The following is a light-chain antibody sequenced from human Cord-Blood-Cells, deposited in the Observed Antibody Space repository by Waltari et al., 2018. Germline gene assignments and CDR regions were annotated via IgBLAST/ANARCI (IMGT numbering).Light chain of an antibody. J-gene: IGKJ2*01. CDR2: KAA. Sequence: DIQMTQSPSTLSASVGDRVTITCRASQSISSWLAWYQQKPGKAPKRLIYKAASLESGVPSRFSGSGAVTELTLTISSLQPDDFATYYCQKYNSYSSYTFGQGTKLEIK. CDR3: QKYNSYSSYT. V-gene: IGKV1-5*03. CDR1: QSISSW.